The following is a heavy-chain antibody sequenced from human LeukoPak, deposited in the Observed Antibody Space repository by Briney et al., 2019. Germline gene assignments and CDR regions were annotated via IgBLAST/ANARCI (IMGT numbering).Heavy chain of an antibody. J-gene: IGHJ4*02. CDR3: ARESYDRGYFDY. Sequence: GGSLRLSCAASGFTFSSYEMNWVRQAPGKGLEWVSYISSSGSTIYYADSVKGRFTISRDNAKNSLYLQMNSLRAEDTAVYYCARESYDRGYFDYWGQGTLVTVSS. D-gene: IGHD3-22*01. CDR2: ISSSGSTI. V-gene: IGHV3-48*03. CDR1: GFTFSSYE.